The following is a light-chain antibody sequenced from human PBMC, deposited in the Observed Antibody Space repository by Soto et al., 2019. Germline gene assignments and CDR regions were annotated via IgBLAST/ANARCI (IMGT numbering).Light chain of an antibody. CDR2: RNN. V-gene: IGLV1-47*01. J-gene: IGLJ1*01. CDR3: AAWDDSLSGYV. Sequence: QSVLTQPPSASGTPGQRVTISCSGSSSNLGSNYVYWYQQLPGTAPKLLIYRNNQRPSGVPDRFSGSKSGTSASLAISGLRSEDEADYYCAAWDDSLSGYVFGTGTKLPVL. CDR1: SSNLGSNY.